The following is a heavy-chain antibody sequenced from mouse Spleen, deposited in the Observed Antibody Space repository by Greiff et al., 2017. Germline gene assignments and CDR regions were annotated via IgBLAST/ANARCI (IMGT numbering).Heavy chain of an antibody. CDR2: IYPGNSDT. D-gene: IGHD1-1*01. CDR1: GYTFTSYW. Sequence: VQLKQSGTVLARPGASVKMSCKTSGYTFTSYWMHWVKQRPGQGLEWIGAIYPGNSDTSYNQKFKGKAKLTAVTSASTAYMELSSLTNEDSAVYYCTRSPIYYYGSSPYYYAMDYWGQGTSVTVSS. J-gene: IGHJ4*01. V-gene: IGHV1-5*01. CDR3: TRSPIYYYGSSPYYYAMDY.